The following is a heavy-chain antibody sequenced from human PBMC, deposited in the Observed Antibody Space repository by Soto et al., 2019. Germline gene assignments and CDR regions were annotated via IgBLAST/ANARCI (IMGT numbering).Heavy chain of an antibody. CDR1: GFTFSSYG. J-gene: IGHJ6*02. Sequence: GGSLRLSCAASGFTFSSYGMHWVRQAPGKGLEWVAVISYEGSNKYYADYLKGRFTISRDNSKNTLYLQMNSLRAEDTAVYYCAKETRQGTMIVVAQDYYYGMDVWGQGTTVTVSS. CDR3: AKETRQGTMIVVAQDYYYGMDV. D-gene: IGHD3-22*01. V-gene: IGHV3-30*18. CDR2: ISYEGSNK.